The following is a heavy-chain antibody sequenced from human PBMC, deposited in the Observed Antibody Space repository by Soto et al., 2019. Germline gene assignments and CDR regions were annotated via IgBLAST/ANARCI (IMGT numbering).Heavy chain of an antibody. J-gene: IGHJ6*03. Sequence: GGSLRLSCAASGFTFSSYSMNWVRQAPGKGLEWVSYISSSSSTIYYADSVKGRFTISRDNAKNSLYLQMNSLRAEDTAVYYCARDQNYYGSGSYSRYYYMDVWGKGTTVTVSS. D-gene: IGHD3-10*01. V-gene: IGHV3-48*01. CDR2: ISSSSSTI. CDR3: ARDQNYYGSGSYSRYYYMDV. CDR1: GFTFSSYS.